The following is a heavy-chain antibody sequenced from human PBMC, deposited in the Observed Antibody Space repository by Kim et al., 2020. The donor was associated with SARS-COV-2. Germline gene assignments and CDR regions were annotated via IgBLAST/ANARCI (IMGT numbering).Heavy chain of an antibody. J-gene: IGHJ1*01. V-gene: IGHV3-23*01. CDR1: GFTFAKYA. Sequence: GGSLRRSCVASGFTFAKYAMTWLRQAPGKGLEWVAGISISGDTAKYTDSVKGRFTISRDNAKDTVYLHLRRLRAEDTALYYCARDVYSGFGGIAEYFQVWGQGTQVTVSA. CDR2: ISISGDTA. D-gene: IGHD3-22*01. CDR3: ARDVYSGFGGIAEYFQV.